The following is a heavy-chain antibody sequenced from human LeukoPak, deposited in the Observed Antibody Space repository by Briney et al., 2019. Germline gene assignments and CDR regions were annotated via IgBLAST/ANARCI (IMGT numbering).Heavy chain of an antibody. Sequence: PGGSLRLSCAASGFTFSRYAMHWVRQAPGKGLEWVSGISWNSGSIGYADSVKGRFTISRDNAKNSLYLQMNSLRAEDTALYYCGKDIYYDTSGYSLDYWGQGTLVTVSS. D-gene: IGHD3-22*01. CDR2: ISWNSGSI. CDR1: GFTFSRYA. V-gene: IGHV3-9*01. CDR3: GKDIYYDTSGYSLDY. J-gene: IGHJ4*02.